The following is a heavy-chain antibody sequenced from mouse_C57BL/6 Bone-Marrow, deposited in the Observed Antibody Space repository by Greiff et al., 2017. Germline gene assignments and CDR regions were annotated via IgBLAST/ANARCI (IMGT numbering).Heavy chain of an antibody. CDR1: GFTFSSYT. V-gene: IGHV5-9*01. J-gene: IGHJ1*03. CDR2: ISGGGGNT. D-gene: IGHD2-4*01. Sequence: KVVESGGGLVKPGGSLKLSCAASGFTFSSYTMSWVRQTPEKRLEWVATISGGGGNTYYPDSVKGRFTISRDNAKNTLYLQMSSLRSEDTALYYCARQYDYYWYFDVWGTGTTVTVSS. CDR3: ARQYDYYWYFDV.